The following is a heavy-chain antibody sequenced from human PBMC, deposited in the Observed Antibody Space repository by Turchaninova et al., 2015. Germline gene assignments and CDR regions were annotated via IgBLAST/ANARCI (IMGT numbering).Heavy chain of an antibody. Sequence: QVLLVQPESELEKPGASVRLSCKTSGYTFAAYPIHWVREAPGQGLEWMGGSNTITGNPPYQQGLRERLVLSLDNSSCTGYVHRSGLKDGDTSVYYCALLYGSGQSIRFDSWGQGTLVTVSS. CDR2: SNTITGNP. J-gene: IGHJ4*02. D-gene: IGHD3-10*01. CDR1: GYTFAAYP. V-gene: IGHV7-4-1*02. CDR3: ALLYGSGQSIRFDS.